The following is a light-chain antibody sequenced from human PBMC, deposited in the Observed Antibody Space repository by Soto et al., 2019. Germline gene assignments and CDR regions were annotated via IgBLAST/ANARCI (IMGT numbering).Light chain of an antibody. Sequence: EIVLTQSPGTLSLSPGERATLSCSASHSVSGSYLAWYQQKPGQAPNLLIYAASSRATGIPARFSGSASGTDFTLTISRLEPEDVEVYYCLHYGGSRTFGRGTKVETK. CDR1: HSVSGSY. V-gene: IGKV3-20*01. CDR3: LHYGGSRT. J-gene: IGKJ1*01. CDR2: AAS.